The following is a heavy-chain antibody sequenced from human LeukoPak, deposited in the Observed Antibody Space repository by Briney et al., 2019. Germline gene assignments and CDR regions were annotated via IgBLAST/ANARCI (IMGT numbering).Heavy chain of an antibody. CDR3: ARSRDGYTPGDY. J-gene: IGHJ4*02. Sequence: PSETLSLTCTVSGGSISSYYWSWIRQPPGKGLEWIGYIYYSGSTSYNPSLKSRVTISVDTSKNQFSLKLSSVTAADTAVYYCARSRDGYTPGDYWGQGTLVTVSS. CDR1: GGSISSYY. V-gene: IGHV4-59*01. D-gene: IGHD5-24*01. CDR2: IYYSGST.